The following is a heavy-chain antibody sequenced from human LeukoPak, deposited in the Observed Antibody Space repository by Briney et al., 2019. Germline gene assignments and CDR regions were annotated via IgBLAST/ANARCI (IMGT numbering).Heavy chain of an antibody. CDR1: GDSITRYC. J-gene: IGHJ3*02. Sequence: SETLSLTCTVSGDSITRYCWNWIRQPPGKGPQWIGFICSRGTTKNNPPLNSRVSISLDTSRNQFSLKLRSMTAADTAIYYCAGWDESLHVFAIWGQGTMVTVSS. CDR3: AGWDESLHVFAI. D-gene: IGHD1-26*01. CDR2: ICSRGTT. V-gene: IGHV4-59*03.